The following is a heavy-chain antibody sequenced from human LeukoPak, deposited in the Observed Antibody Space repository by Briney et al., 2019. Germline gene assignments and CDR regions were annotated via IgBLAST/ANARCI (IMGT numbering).Heavy chain of an antibody. CDR3: AGAGSETQWRAFDF. J-gene: IGHJ4*02. Sequence: GGSLRLSCAASGFTFSRYDMHWVRQATGKGLEWVSGIGTAGDTYYAGSVKGRFTISRENAKNSLYLQMNCLTAGDTAVYYCAGAGSETQWRAFDFWGQGALVTVFS. V-gene: IGHV3-13*01. CDR2: IGTAGDT. CDR1: GFTFSRYD. D-gene: IGHD6-19*01.